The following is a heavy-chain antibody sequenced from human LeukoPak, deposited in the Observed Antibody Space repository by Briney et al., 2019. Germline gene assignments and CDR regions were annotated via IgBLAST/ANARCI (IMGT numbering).Heavy chain of an antibody. CDR2: INSDGSST. D-gene: IGHD4-17*01. CDR3: ARDSPHGDYGY. Sequence: VSRINSDGSSTSYADSVKAPFTISRDNAKNTLYLQMTSLRAEDTAVYYCARDSPHGDYGYWGQGTLVTVSS. J-gene: IGHJ4*02. V-gene: IGHV3-74*01.